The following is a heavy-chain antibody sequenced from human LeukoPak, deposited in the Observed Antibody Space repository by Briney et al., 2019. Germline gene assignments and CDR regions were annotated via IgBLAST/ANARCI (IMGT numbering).Heavy chain of an antibody. CDR2: ISGDGRTT. D-gene: IGHD3-10*01. J-gene: IGHJ4*02. CDR3: VARGGASVFYYFDF. V-gene: IGHV3-23*01. Sequence: PGGSLRLSCAASGFTFSSYAMTWVRQAPGKGLEWASSISGDGRTTYYSDSLRGRFTISRDNSKNTLYLQMNSLRAEDTAVYYCVARGGASVFYYFDFWGQGTLVTVSS. CDR1: GFTFSSYA.